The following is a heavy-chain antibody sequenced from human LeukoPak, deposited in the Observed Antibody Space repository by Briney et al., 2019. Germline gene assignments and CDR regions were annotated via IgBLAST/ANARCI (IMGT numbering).Heavy chain of an antibody. CDR2: ISSSGSTI. CDR3: AREFDYGSGSYYGPGIDY. CDR1: GFTFSSYE. V-gene: IGHV3-48*03. Sequence: GGSLRLSCAASGFTFSSYEMNWVRQAPGKGLEWVSYISSSGSTIYYADSVKGRFTISRDNAKNTLYLQMNSLRAEDTAVYYCAREFDYGSGSYYGPGIDYWGQGTLVTVSS. D-gene: IGHD3-10*01. J-gene: IGHJ4*02.